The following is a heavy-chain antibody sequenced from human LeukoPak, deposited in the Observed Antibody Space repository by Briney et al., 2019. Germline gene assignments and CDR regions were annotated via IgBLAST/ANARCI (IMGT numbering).Heavy chain of an antibody. CDR3: ARDRSHNWAYFDY. D-gene: IGHD1-20*01. CDR2: IFHSGKT. V-gene: IGHV4-38-2*01. CDR1: GYSINQGYY. J-gene: IGHJ4*02. Sequence: SETLSLTCGVSGYSINQGYYWGWIRQPPGKGLEWIATIFHSGKTYYNPSLKSRVTISVDTSKNQFSLQLSSVTAADTAVYFCARDRSHNWAYFDYWGQGMLVIVSS.